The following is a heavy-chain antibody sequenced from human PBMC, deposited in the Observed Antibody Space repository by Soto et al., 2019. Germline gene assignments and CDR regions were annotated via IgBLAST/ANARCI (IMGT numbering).Heavy chain of an antibody. CDR3: ARAHSSSWRPGAFDI. CDR2: IYSGGST. CDR1: GFTVSSNY. D-gene: IGHD6-13*01. V-gene: IGHV3-53*01. Sequence: SLRLSCAASGFTVSSNYMSWVRQAPGKGLEWVSVIYSGGSTYYADSVKGRFTISRDNSKNTLYLQMNSLRAEDTAVYYCARAHSSSWRPGAFDIWGQGTMVTVSS. J-gene: IGHJ3*02.